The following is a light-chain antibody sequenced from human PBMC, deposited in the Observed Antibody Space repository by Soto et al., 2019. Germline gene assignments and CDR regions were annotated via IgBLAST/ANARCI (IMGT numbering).Light chain of an antibody. CDR2: DVS. CDR1: SSDVGGYNY. Sequence: QPVLNQPASVSGSPGQSITLSCTGTSSDVGGYNYVSWYQQHPDKAPKIMIYDVSKRPSGVSNRFSGSKSGNTASLAISGLQAEDEADYYCSSYTSSNTLVFGGGTKLTVL. V-gene: IGLV2-14*01. J-gene: IGLJ2*01. CDR3: SSYTSSNTLV.